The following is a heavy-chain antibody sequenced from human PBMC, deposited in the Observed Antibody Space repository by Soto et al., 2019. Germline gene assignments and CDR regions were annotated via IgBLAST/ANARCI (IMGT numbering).Heavy chain of an antibody. V-gene: IGHV3-30*18. CDR2: ISYDGSQK. Sequence: QVQLVESGGGVVQPGRSLRLSCAASGFTFNKYYMDWVRQAPGKGPEWVARISYDGSQKHYVDSVKGRFTISRDNSKNTLDLQMTSLRAEDTAVYYCAKEYYDYLWGSYPPALFDYWGQGTLITVSS. CDR3: AKEYYDYLWGSYPPALFDY. D-gene: IGHD3-16*02. CDR1: GFTFNKYY. J-gene: IGHJ4*02.